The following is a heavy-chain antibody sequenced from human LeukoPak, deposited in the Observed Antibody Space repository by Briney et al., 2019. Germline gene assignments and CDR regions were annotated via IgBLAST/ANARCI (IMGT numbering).Heavy chain of an antibody. CDR1: GFTFSSYW. CDR2: INSDGSST. D-gene: IGHD3-10*01. V-gene: IGHV3-74*01. Sequence: PGGSLRLSCAASGFTFSSYWMHWVRQAPGKGLVWVSRINSDGSSTSYADSVKGRFTITRDNAKNTLYLQMNSLRAEDTAVYYCAREYGSGSYSDYWGQGTLVTVSS. CDR3: AREYGSGSYSDY. J-gene: IGHJ4*02.